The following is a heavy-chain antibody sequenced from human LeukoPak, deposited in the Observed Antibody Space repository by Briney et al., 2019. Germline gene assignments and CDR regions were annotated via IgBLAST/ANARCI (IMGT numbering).Heavy chain of an antibody. CDR3: ARGCNRYDSSGYHCY. CDR1: GGSISSYS. Sequence: SETLSLTCTVSGGSISSYSWSWIRQPPGKGLENIGYIYHIGTTNYNPSLKSRVTISLDTSKNQFSLNLSSVAAADTAMYYCARGCNRYDSSGYHCYWGQGTLVTVSS. CDR2: IYHIGTT. J-gene: IGHJ4*02. D-gene: IGHD3-22*01. V-gene: IGHV4-59*01.